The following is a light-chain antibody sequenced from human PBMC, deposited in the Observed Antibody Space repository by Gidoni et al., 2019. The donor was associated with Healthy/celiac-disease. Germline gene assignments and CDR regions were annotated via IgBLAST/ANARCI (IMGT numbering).Light chain of an antibody. V-gene: IGKV3-20*01. J-gene: IGKJ5*01. CDR2: GAS. Sequence: EIVLPKSPGTLSLSPGERATLSCRASQSVSSSYLAWYQQKPGQAPRLRIYGASSRATGIPDRCSGSGSGTDFTLTISRLEPEDFAVYYCQPYGSSPIXXXQGTRLAIK. CDR1: QSVSSSY. CDR3: QPYGSSPIX.